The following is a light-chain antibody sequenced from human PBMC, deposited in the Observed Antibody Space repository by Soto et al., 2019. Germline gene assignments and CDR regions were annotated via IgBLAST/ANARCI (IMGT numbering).Light chain of an antibody. J-gene: IGKJ5*01. CDR3: QQYGSSSPIT. CDR2: GAS. CDR1: HSVSSSY. Sequence: EIVLTQSPGTLSLSPGERATLSCRASHSVSSSYLAWYQQKPGQAPRLLIYGASSRATGIPDRFSGSGSATDFTLTISRLEPEDFAVYYCQQYGSSSPITFGQGTRLEIK. V-gene: IGKV3-20*01.